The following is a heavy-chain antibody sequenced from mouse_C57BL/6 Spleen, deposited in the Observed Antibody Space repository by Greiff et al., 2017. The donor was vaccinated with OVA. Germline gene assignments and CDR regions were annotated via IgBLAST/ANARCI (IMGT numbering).Heavy chain of an antibody. J-gene: IGHJ3*01. CDR1: GYTFTSYW. CDR3: ARWGGQGIFAY. V-gene: IGHV1-52*01. Sequence: VQLQQPGAELVRPGSSVKLSCKASGYTFTSYWMHWVKQRPIQGLEWIGNIDPSDSETHYNQKFKDKATLTVDKSSSTAYMQLSSLTSEDSAVYYWARWGGQGIFAYWGQGTLVTVSA. CDR2: IDPSDSET. D-gene: IGHD6-1*01.